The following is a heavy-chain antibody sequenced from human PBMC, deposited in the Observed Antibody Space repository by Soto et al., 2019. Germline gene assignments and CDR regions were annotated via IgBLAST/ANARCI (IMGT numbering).Heavy chain of an antibody. J-gene: IGHJ4*02. CDR1: GFTVSNNY. CDR3: ATRPTTGNT. CDR2: IYSGGKT. Sequence: EVQLVESGGGLIQPGGSLRLSCAASGFTVSNNYMIWVRQAPGKGLEWVSLIYSGGKTYYAASVKGRFTISRDNSNNTLYLQMNSLGAEDTAVYYCATRPTTGNTWGQGTLVTVSS. V-gene: IGHV3-53*01. D-gene: IGHD1-1*01.